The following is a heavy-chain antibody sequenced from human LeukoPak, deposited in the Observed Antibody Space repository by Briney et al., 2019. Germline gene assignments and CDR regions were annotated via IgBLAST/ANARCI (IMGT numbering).Heavy chain of an antibody. CDR1: GGSISSAGYY. J-gene: IGHJ4*02. CDR3: ARVGGWKYDY. Sequence: SETLSLTCTVSGGSISSAGYYWTWIRQHPGKGLEWIGYINNGGSTYYDLSLKSRVTISIDTSRDQFSLKLSSVTAADTAVYYCARVGGWKYDYWGQGTLVTVSS. CDR2: INNGGST. V-gene: IGHV4-31*03. D-gene: IGHD3-16*01.